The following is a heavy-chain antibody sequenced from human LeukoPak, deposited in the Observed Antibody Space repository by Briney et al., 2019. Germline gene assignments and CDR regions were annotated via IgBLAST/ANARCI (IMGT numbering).Heavy chain of an antibody. V-gene: IGHV3-20*04. J-gene: IGHJ4*02. CDR2: INWNGGST. D-gene: IGHD3-16*01. CDR1: AFTFSNYG. CDR3: ARGGSDYDYVWGSYSHDY. Sequence: GGSLRLSCAASAFTFSNYGMSWVRQAPGKGLEWVSGINWNGGSTGYADSVKGRFTISRDNAKNSLYLQMNSLRAEDTALYYCARGGSDYDYVWGSYSHDYWGQGTLVTVSS.